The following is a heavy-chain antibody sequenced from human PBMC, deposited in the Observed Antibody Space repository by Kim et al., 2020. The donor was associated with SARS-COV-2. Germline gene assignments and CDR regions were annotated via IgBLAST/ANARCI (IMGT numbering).Heavy chain of an antibody. V-gene: IGHV3-43*01. CDR3: AKDMGKMVTPYGGNSGVLDY. CDR2: ISWDGGST. D-gene: IGHD5-18*01. Sequence: GGSLRLSCAASGFTFDDYTMHWVRQAPGKGLEWVSLISWDGGSTYYADSVKGRFTISRDNSKNSLYLQMNSLRTEDTALYYCAKDMGKMVTPYGGNSGVLDYWGQGTLVTVSS. J-gene: IGHJ4*02. CDR1: GFTFDDYT.